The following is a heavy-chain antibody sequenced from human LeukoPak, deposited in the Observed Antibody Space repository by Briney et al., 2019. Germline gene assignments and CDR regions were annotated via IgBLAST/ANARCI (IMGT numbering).Heavy chain of an antibody. CDR3: AELDSSSPRY. Sequence: ETLSLTCTVSGASISSYYWSWVRQAPGKGLEWVSGISGGGKITYYADSVKGRFTISRDNAKNSLYLQMNSLRAEDTAVYYCAELDSSSPRYWGQGTLVTVSS. V-gene: IGHV3-21*01. D-gene: IGHD6-13*01. CDR2: ISGGGKIT. CDR1: GASISSYY. J-gene: IGHJ4*02.